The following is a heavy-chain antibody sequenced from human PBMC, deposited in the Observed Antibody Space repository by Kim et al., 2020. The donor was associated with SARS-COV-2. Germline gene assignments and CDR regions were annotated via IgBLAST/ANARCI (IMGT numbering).Heavy chain of an antibody. J-gene: IGHJ6*02. CDR3: ASVVVPAALNYYYGMDV. Sequence: ASVKVSCKASGYTFTGYYMHWVRQAPGQGLEWMGWINPNSGGRDYAQKFQGRVTMTRDTSISTAYMELSRLRSDDTAVYYCASVVVPAALNYYYGMDVWGQGTTVTVSS. CDR2: INPNSGGR. D-gene: IGHD2-2*01. CDR1: GYTFTGYY. V-gene: IGHV1-2*02.